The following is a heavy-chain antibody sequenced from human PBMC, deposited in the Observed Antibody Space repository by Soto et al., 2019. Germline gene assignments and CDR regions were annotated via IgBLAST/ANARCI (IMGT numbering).Heavy chain of an antibody. V-gene: IGHV1-69*13. D-gene: IGHD2-15*01. CDR2: IIPIFGTA. Sequence: SVKVSCKASGGTFSSYAISWVRQAPGQGLEWMGGIIPIFGTANYAQKFQGRVTITADESTSTAYMELSSLRSEDTAVYYCARRKNSRGVSSSLYYYGMDVWGQGTTVTVSS. CDR3: ARRKNSRGVSSSLYYYGMDV. J-gene: IGHJ6*02. CDR1: GGTFSSYA.